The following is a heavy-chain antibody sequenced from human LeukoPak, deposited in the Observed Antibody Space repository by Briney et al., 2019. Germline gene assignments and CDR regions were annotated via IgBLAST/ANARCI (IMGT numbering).Heavy chain of an antibody. Sequence: SQTLSLTCATSGDSVSSNSGAWNWLRQSPSRGLEWLGRTYYRSKWYNEYAVSVKGRITINPDTSKNHFSLQPSPVTPEDTALYYCARTPDSRGTMDSWGQGTLVTVSS. CDR3: ARTPDSRGTMDS. CDR2: TYYRSKWYN. J-gene: IGHJ4*02. CDR1: GDSVSSNSGA. V-gene: IGHV6-1*01. D-gene: IGHD3-16*01.